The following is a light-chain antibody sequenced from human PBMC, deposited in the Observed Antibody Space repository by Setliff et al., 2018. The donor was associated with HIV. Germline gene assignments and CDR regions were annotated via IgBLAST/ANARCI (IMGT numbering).Light chain of an antibody. V-gene: IGLV1-51*01. CDR2: DTN. CDR3: GTWDTSLTAGV. Sequence: QSVLTQQPSVYEAPGQKVAISCSGNNSNIGNNSVSWCLQFPGTAPKLLIYDTNKRPPGIPDRFSGSKSGTSATLGITGLQTGDEADYYCGTWDTSLTAGVFGGGTKVTVL. J-gene: IGLJ2*01. CDR1: NSNIGNNS.